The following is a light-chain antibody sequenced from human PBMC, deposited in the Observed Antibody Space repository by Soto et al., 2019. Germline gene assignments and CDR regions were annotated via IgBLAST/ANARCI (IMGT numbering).Light chain of an antibody. Sequence: TISCTGTSSDVGGYNYVSWYQQYPGRAPKLMIYEVTKRPSGVPDRFSGSKSGNTASLTVSGLQAEDEADYYCSSYAASNNFYFVFGGGTKVTVL. J-gene: IGLJ3*02. CDR2: EVT. CDR3: SSYAASNNFYFV. CDR1: SSDVGGYNY. V-gene: IGLV2-8*01.